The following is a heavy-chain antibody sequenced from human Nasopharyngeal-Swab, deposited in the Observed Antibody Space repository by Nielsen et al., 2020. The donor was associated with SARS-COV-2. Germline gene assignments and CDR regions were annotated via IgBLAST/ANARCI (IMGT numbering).Heavy chain of an antibody. CDR3: ARAGDIRYYYYGMDV. CDR2: INHSGST. Sequence: WIRQPPWKGLEWIGEINHSGSTNYNPSLTSRVTISVDTSKNQFSLKLSSVTAADTAAYYCARAGDIRYYYYGMDVWGQGTTVTVSS. D-gene: IGHD2-21*01. J-gene: IGHJ6*02. V-gene: IGHV4-34*01.